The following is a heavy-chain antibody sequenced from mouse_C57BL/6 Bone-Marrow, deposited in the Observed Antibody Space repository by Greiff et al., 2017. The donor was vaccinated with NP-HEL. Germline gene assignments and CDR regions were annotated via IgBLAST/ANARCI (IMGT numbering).Heavy chain of an antibody. CDR1: GYTFTDYY. CDR2: INPYNGGT. Sequence: EVKLQESGPVLVKPGASVKMSCKASGYTFTDYYMNWVKQSHGKSLEWIGVINPYNGGTSYNQKFKGKATLTVDKSSSTAYMELNSLTSEDSAVYYCAREGGGLRPFAYWGQGTLVTVSA. D-gene: IGHD3-2*02. J-gene: IGHJ3*01. V-gene: IGHV1-19*01. CDR3: AREGGGLRPFAY.